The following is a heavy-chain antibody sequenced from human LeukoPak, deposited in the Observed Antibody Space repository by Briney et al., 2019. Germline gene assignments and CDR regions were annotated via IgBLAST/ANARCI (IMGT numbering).Heavy chain of an antibody. CDR1: GFTLSSYS. CDR3: ARVLLWFGRTRGMDV. J-gene: IGHJ6*02. V-gene: IGHV3-21*01. D-gene: IGHD3-10*01. Sequence: GGSLRLSCAASGFTLSSYSMNWVRQAPGKGLEWVSSISSSSSYIYYADSVKGRFTISRDNAKNSLYLQMNSLRAEDTAVYYCARVLLWFGRTRGMDVWGQGTTVTVSS. CDR2: ISSSSSYI.